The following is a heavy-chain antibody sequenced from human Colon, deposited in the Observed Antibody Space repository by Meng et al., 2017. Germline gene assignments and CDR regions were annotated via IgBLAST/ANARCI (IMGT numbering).Heavy chain of an antibody. CDR2: VIPDGSST. CDR3: MRIAAPGAEDH. CDR1: GFTFSSYW. V-gene: IGHV3-74*01. J-gene: IGHJ4*02. D-gene: IGHD6-13*01. Sequence: GESLKISCEASGFTFSSYWMHWGRQVRGKGLVWVSRVIPDGSSTNYADSVKGRFTISRDNVKNTLSLQMNRLRAEDTAVYHWMRIAAPGAEDHRGQGTLVTVSS.